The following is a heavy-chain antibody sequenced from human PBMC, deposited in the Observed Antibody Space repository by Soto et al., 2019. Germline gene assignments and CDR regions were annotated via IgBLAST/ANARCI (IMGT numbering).Heavy chain of an antibody. CDR2: IYYSGST. V-gene: IGHV4-31*03. CDR3: ARVVPAAELDYYYYGMDV. D-gene: IGHD2-2*01. Sequence: SETLSLTCTVSGGSISSGGYYWSWIRQHPGKGLEWIGYIYYSGSTYYNPSLKSRVTISVDTSKNQFSLKLSSVTAADTAVYYCARVVPAAELDYYYYGMDVWGQGTTVTVSS. CDR1: GGSISSGGYY. J-gene: IGHJ6*02.